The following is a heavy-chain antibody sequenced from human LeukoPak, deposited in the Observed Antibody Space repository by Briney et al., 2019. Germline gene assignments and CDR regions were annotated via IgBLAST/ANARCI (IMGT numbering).Heavy chain of an antibody. CDR2: INSDGSST. Sequence: GGSLRLSCAASGFTFSSYWMHWVRQAPGKGLVWVSRINSDGSSTSYADSVKGRFTISRDNAKNTLYLQMNSLRAEDTAVYYCAREQLEYVGSASCDYRGQGPRVTVSS. V-gene: IGHV3-74*01. D-gene: IGHD5-24*01. J-gene: IGHJ4*02. CDR3: AREQLEYVGSASCDY. CDR1: GFTFSSYW.